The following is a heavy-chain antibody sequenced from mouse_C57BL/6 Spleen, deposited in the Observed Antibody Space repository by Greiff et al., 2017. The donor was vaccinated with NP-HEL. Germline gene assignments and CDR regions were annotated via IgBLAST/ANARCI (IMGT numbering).Heavy chain of an antibody. J-gene: IGHJ2*01. CDR3: ARWGFITTVGYFDY. D-gene: IGHD1-1*01. CDR2: IYPGSGST. CDR1: GYTFTSYW. V-gene: IGHV1-55*01. Sequence: VQLQQPGAELVKPGASVKMSCKASGYTFTSYWITWVKQRPGQGLEWIGDIYPGSGSTNYNEKFKSKATLTVDTSSSTAYMQLSSLTSEDSAVYYSARWGFITTVGYFDYWGQGTTLTVSS.